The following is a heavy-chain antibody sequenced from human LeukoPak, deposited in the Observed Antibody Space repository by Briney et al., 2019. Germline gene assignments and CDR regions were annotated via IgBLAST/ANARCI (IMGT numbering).Heavy chain of an antibody. CDR1: GFTFSSYW. Sequence: GGSLRLSCAASGFTFSSYWMSWVRQAPGKGLEWVANIKQDGSEKFYVDSVKGRFSISRDNAKNSLSLQMNSLRAEGTAVYYCARDWTANFDSWGPGTLVTVSS. CDR3: ARDWTANFDS. V-gene: IGHV3-7*01. J-gene: IGHJ4*02. CDR2: IKQDGSEK. D-gene: IGHD1-1*01.